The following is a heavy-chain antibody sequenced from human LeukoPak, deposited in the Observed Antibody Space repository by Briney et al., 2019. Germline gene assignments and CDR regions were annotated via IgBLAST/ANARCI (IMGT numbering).Heavy chain of an antibody. Sequence: GGSLRLSCAASGFIFSTYWLTWVRQAPGKGLEWVAHINQDGSEIYYVDSVQGRFTISRDNVDNSLYLQMNSLGAEDTAVYYCARRGTSSSWAHFDYWGQGTLVTVSS. D-gene: IGHD6-13*01. CDR3: ARRGTSSSWAHFDY. J-gene: IGHJ4*02. CDR2: INQDGSEI. CDR1: GFIFSTYW. V-gene: IGHV3-7*05.